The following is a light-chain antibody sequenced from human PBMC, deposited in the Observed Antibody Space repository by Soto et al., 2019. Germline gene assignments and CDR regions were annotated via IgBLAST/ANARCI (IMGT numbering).Light chain of an antibody. CDR2: AAS. Sequence: DIQMTQSPSSVSASVGDRVTITCRASQGIDNWLAWYQQKPGKAPKLLIYAASSLQSGVPSRFSGSGSGTDFTLIISSLQPEDFATYSCQQGYSCPVTFGQGTRLEIK. V-gene: IGKV1-12*01. CDR1: QGIDNW. CDR3: QQGYSCPVT. J-gene: IGKJ5*01.